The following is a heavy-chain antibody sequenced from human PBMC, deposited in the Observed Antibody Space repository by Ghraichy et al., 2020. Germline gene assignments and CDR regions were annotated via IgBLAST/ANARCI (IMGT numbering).Heavy chain of an antibody. CDR2: INSNSRTI. CDR3: ARDFSEFQYNCVDP. CDR1: GFSFSSSD. D-gene: IGHD2-21*01. V-gene: IGHV3-48*01. J-gene: IGHJ5*02. Sequence: GGSLRLSCAASGFSFSSSDMNWVRQAPGKGPEWISFINSNSRTIYYADSVKGRFTISRDNAKSSLWLQMTSLRAEDTAVYYCARDFSEFQYNCVDPWGQGTLVTVSS.